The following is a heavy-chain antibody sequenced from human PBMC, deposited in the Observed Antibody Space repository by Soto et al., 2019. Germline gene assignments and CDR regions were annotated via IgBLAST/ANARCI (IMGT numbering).Heavy chain of an antibody. V-gene: IGHV3-23*01. CDR2: ISGSGDKT. CDR1: GFSLSDYA. Sequence: GGSLRLSCAASGFSLSDYAMTWVRQAPGKGLEWVSGISGSGDKTSYADSVKGRFIISRDTSKNTVYLQMNSLKVEDTALYYCVRACSSFSCSAWRHWGQGTLVTVSS. J-gene: IGHJ4*02. CDR3: VRACSSFSCSAWRH. D-gene: IGHD2-2*01.